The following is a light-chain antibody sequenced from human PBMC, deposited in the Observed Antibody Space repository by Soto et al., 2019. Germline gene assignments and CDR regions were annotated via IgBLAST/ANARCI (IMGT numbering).Light chain of an antibody. Sequence: EIVMTQSPATLSVSPGERATLSCRASQSVSSNLAWYQQKPGQAPRLLIYGASTRATGIPARFSGSGSGTEFTLTISSLQSEDFAFYYCQQYNNWPPRFTFGPGTKVDIK. CDR2: GAS. CDR3: QQYNNWPPRFT. CDR1: QSVSSN. J-gene: IGKJ3*01. V-gene: IGKV3-15*01.